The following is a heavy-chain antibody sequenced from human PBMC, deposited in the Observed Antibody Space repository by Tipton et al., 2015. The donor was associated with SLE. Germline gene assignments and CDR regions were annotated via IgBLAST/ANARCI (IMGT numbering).Heavy chain of an antibody. D-gene: IGHD7-27*01. CDR2: IYYSGST. CDR3: ARGAPNWGRYFDY. Sequence: TLSLTCTVSDGSISSYYWSWIRQPPGKGLEWIGYIYYSGSTNYNPSLKSRVTISVDTSKNQFSLKLSSVTAADTAVYYCARGAPNWGRYFDYWGQGTLVTVSS. J-gene: IGHJ4*02. V-gene: IGHV4-59*01. CDR1: DGSISSYY.